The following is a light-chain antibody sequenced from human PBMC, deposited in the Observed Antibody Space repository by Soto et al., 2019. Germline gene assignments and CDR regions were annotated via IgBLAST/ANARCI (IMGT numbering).Light chain of an antibody. V-gene: IGKV1-39*01. J-gene: IGKJ1*01. CDR3: QQTYRTPWT. CDR1: QSISSN. CDR2: AAS. Sequence: DIQMNQSATSVYASVGDRVSITCRASQSISSNLNWYQQKPGKAPKLLIYAASSLQSGVPSRFSGSASGTDFTLTISSLQPEDFATYHCQQTYRTPWTFGQGTKVDI.